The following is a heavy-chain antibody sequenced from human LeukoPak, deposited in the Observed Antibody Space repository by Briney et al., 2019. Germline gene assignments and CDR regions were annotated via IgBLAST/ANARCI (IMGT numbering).Heavy chain of an antibody. V-gene: IGHV4-34*01. CDR3: ARGRRPTAVTNTFDY. Sequence: SSETLSLTCAVYDGSFSGYYWSWIRQPPGKGLEWIGEINHSGSTNYNPSLKSRVTISVDTSKNQFSLKLSSVTAADTAVYYCARGRRPTAVTNTFDYWGQGTLVTVSS. D-gene: IGHD4-11*01. CDR1: DGSFSGYY. J-gene: IGHJ4*02. CDR2: INHSGST.